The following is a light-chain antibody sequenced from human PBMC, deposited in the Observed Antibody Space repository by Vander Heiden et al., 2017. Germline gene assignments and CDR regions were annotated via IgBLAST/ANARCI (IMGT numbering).Light chain of an antibody. CDR1: QSVSSSY. J-gene: IGKJ1*01. Sequence: EIVLTQSPGTLSLSPGERATLSCRASQSVSSSYLAWYQQKPGQAPRLLIYGASSRATGIPDRFSGSGSGTDFTLTISRLEPEDFAVYYCQQYGSSPPTWTFGQGTKVXIK. V-gene: IGKV3-20*01. CDR3: QQYGSSPPTWT. CDR2: GAS.